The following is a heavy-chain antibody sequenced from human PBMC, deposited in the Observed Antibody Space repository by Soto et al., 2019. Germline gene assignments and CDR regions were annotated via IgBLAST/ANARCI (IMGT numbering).Heavy chain of an antibody. D-gene: IGHD6-19*01. CDR1: GFTFSVYS. Sequence: EVQLVESGGGLVQPGGSLRLSCAASGFTFSVYSRNWIRQAPGKGLQWVSYMTSDMKTIHYADSVQGRFTISRDNAKNLVYLQMTSLRDEDTAVYYCARSVEGHFDYWGQGARVTVSS. CDR2: MTSDMKTI. J-gene: IGHJ4*02. CDR3: ARSVEGHFDY. V-gene: IGHV3-48*02.